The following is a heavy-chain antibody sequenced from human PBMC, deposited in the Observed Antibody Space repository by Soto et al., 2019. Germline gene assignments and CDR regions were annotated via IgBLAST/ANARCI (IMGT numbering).Heavy chain of an antibody. CDR2: IYPGDSDT. CDR1: GYSFTSYW. Sequence: VQLVQSGAEVKKPGESLKISCKGSGYSFTSYWIGWVRQMPGKGLEWMVIIYPGDSDTRYSPSFQGQVTISADKSISTAYLQWSSLKASDTAMYYCARLGTFGDFWSGYSYFDYWGQGTLVTVSS. D-gene: IGHD3-3*01. V-gene: IGHV5-51*03. CDR3: ARLGTFGDFWSGYSYFDY. J-gene: IGHJ4*02.